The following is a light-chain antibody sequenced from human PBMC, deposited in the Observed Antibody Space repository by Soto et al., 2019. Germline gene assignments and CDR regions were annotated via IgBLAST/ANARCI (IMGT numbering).Light chain of an antibody. CDR3: QQYNNWFTYT. Sequence: EIVMTQSPATLSVSPAERATLSCRASQSVSSNLAWYQQKRGQAPRPLIYGASTRATGIPARFSVSGSGTEFNLTIRSQQSEDFPVYYCQQYNNWFTYTFGQRTKLEIK. V-gene: IGKV3-15*01. CDR1: QSVSSN. J-gene: IGKJ2*01. CDR2: GAS.